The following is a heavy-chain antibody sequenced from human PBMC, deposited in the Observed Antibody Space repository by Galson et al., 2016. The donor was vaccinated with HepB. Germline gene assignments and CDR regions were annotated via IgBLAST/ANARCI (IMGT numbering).Heavy chain of an antibody. CDR1: GYRLTDYW. CDR2: IDPDDSYT. J-gene: IGHJ6*02. CDR3: ARALEYGSRNYYDYYAMDV. D-gene: IGHD4-17*01. Sequence: QSGAEVKEPGESLRISCQGSGYRLTDYWITWVRQVPGKGLQWTGRIDPDDSYTNYSPSFHGHVPISVDKSINTAYLQWSTLKASDTAIYYCARALEYGSRNYYDYYAMDVWGPGTTVIVSS. V-gene: IGHV5-10-1*01.